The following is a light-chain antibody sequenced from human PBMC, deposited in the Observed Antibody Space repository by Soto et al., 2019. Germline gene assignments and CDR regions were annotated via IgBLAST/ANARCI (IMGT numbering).Light chain of an antibody. J-gene: IGLJ3*02. Sequence: QSALTQPRSVSGSPGQSVAISCTGTSGDVGRYTYVSWYQQLPDRAPKLMISAVTQRPSGVPDRFSGSKSGNTASLTISGLQADDEADYFCCSYTASDLWVFGGGTKVTVL. V-gene: IGLV2-11*01. CDR2: AVT. CDR1: SGDVGRYTY. CDR3: CSYTASDLWV.